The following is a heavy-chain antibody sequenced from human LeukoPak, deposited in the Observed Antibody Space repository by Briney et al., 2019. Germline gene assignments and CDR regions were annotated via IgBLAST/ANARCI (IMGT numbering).Heavy chain of an antibody. J-gene: IGHJ6*03. CDR3: ARLGYCSGGSCYPGHYYYYYMDV. V-gene: IGHV5-51*01. D-gene: IGHD2-15*01. CDR2: IYPGDSDT. Sequence: GESLKISCQGSGYSFTSYWIGWVRQMPGKGLEWMGIIYPGDSDTRYSPSFQGQVTISADKSISTAYLQWSSLKASDTATYYCARLGYCSGGSCYPGHYYYYYMDVWGKGTTVTISS. CDR1: GYSFTSYW.